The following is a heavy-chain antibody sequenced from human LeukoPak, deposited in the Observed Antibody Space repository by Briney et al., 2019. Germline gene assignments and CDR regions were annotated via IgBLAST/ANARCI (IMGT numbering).Heavy chain of an antibody. CDR2: IKPDGSEK. V-gene: IGHV3-7*01. J-gene: IGHJ4*02. Sequence: PGGSLRLSCAASGFIFSNYWMTWVRQAPGKGLEWVANIKPDGSEKSYVDSVKGRFTISRDNAKNSLYLQLNSLRVEDPAVYYCASQPAVVDLDYWGQGTLVTVSS. CDR3: ASQPAVVDLDY. D-gene: IGHD2-2*01. CDR1: GFIFSNYW.